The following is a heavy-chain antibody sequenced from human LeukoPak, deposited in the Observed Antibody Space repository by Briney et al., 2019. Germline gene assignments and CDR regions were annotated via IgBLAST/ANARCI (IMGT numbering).Heavy chain of an antibody. CDR1: GFTFSSYD. V-gene: IGHV3-13*01. CDR2: IGTAGDT. Sequence: GGSLRLSCAASGFTFSSYDMHWVRQATGKGLEWVSAIGTAGDTYYPGSVKGRFTISRENAKNSLYLQMNSLRAGDTAVYYCARASSGSYAFDIWGQGTMVTVSS. J-gene: IGHJ3*02. CDR3: ARASSGSYAFDI. D-gene: IGHD3-10*01.